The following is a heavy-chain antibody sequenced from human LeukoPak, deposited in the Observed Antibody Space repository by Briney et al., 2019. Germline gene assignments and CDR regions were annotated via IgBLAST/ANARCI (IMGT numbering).Heavy chain of an antibody. CDR3: ARSKAADYGDLFDY. J-gene: IGHJ4*02. D-gene: IGHD4-17*01. V-gene: IGHV4-31*03. Sequence: SETLSLTCTVSGGSISSGGYYWSWIRQHPGKGLEWIGYIYYSGSTYYNPSLKSRVTISVDTSKNRFSLNLSSVTAADTAVYYCARSKAADYGDLFDYWGQGTLVTVSS. CDR2: IYYSGST. CDR1: GGSISSGGYY.